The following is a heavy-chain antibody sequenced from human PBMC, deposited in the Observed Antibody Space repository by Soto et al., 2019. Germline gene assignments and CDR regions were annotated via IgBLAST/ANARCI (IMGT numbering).Heavy chain of an antibody. V-gene: IGHV3-23*01. CDR3: STSDFLTGPTYFFVS. CDR1: GFTFSDYA. Sequence: PGGSLRLSCAVAGFTFSDYAMSWVRQAPGKGLEWVSDISDSGGSRQYADSVKGRFTISRDNSKNTLYLQMNSLRAEDTAFYYCSTSDFLTGPTYFFVSWGPGTLVTV. J-gene: IGHJ4*02. CDR2: ISDSGGSR. D-gene: IGHD3-9*01.